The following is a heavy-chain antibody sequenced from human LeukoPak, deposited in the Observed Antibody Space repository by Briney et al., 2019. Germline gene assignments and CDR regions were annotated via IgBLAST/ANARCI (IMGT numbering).Heavy chain of an antibody. Sequence: GGSLRLSCTASGFTFSSYSMNWVRQAPGEGLEWVSYISSSSSNIFYADSFKGRFTISRDNAQNSLYLQMNSLRVEDTAVYYCARDARAGCSGGSCLGPGWFDPWGQGTLVTVSS. CDR3: ARDARAGCSGGSCLGPGWFDP. CDR1: GFTFSSYS. V-gene: IGHV3-21*01. D-gene: IGHD2-15*01. CDR2: ISSSSSNI. J-gene: IGHJ5*02.